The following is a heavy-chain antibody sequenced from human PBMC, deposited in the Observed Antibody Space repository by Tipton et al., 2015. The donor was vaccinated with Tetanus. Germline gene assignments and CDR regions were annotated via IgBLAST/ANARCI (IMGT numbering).Heavy chain of an antibody. J-gene: IGHJ2*01. CDR2: IYYSGST. Sequence: TLSLTCTVSGGSISSYYWSWIRQPPGKGLEWIGYIYYSGSTNYNPSLKSRVTISVDTSMNQFSLKLSSVTAADTAVYYCARPGGYCSGGSCYSEWYFDLWGRGTLVTVSS. CDR3: ARPGGYCSGGSCYSEWYFDL. D-gene: IGHD2-15*01. V-gene: IGHV4-59*01. CDR1: GGSISSYY.